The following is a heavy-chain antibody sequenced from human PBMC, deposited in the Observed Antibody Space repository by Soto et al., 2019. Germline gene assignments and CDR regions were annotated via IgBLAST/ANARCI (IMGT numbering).Heavy chain of an antibody. J-gene: IGHJ4*02. CDR1: GFTFSSYH. CDR3: AKHLRGSSSSWAFDD. V-gene: IGHV3-23*01. CDR2: SSGSGGST. Sequence: XGSLRRTFSASGFTFSSYHMNWVRQAPGQGLEWVSVSSGSGGSTDYADSVKGRFTISRDNSKNRLYLQMNSLRVQDTAVYYCAKHLRGSSSSWAFDDWGQGTLVTVSS. D-gene: IGHD6-13*01.